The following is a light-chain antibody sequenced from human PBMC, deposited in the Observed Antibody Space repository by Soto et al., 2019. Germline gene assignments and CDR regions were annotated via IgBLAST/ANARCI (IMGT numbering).Light chain of an antibody. CDR2: AAS. Sequence: DIQMTQSPSSLSASVGDRVTITCRASQSIRSSLNWYQHKPGIAPQLLIYAASTLQSGVPSRFSGSGSGTDFTLTITSLQPEDFATYFCQQSCTTPYTFGQGTKVEI. V-gene: IGKV1-39*01. CDR3: QQSCTTPYT. CDR1: QSIRSS. J-gene: IGKJ2*01.